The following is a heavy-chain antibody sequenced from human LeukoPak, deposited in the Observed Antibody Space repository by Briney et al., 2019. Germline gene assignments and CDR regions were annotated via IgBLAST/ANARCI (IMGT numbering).Heavy chain of an antibody. Sequence: AGSLRLSCAASGFTFSSYWMHWVRQAPGKGLVWVSRINSDGSSTSYADSVKGRFTISRDNANNALYLQMNSLRAEDTAVYYCARSCSAGTCYVDYWGQGTLVTVSS. CDR1: GFTFSSYW. CDR2: INSDGSST. J-gene: IGHJ4*02. CDR3: ARSCSAGTCYVDY. V-gene: IGHV3-74*01. D-gene: IGHD2-15*01.